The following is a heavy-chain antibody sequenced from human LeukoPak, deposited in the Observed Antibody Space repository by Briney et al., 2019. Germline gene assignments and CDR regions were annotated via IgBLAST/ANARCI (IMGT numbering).Heavy chain of an antibody. J-gene: IGHJ4*02. V-gene: IGHV1-2*02. D-gene: IGHD3-3*01. CDR3: ARVHDFWSGLDY. Sequence: ASVKVSCKASGYTFTGYYMHWVRQAPGQGLEWMGWINPNSGGTNYAQKFQGRVTMTRDTSISTAYMELSRLRSEDTAVYYCARVHDFWSGLDYWGQGTLVTVSS. CDR1: GYTFTGYY. CDR2: INPNSGGT.